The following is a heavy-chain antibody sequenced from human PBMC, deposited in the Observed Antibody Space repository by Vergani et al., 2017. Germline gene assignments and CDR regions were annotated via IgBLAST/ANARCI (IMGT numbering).Heavy chain of an antibody. D-gene: IGHD2-21*01. CDR2: IYYSGST. J-gene: IGHJ4*02. V-gene: IGHV4-30-4*01. CDR3: ARDSSNHIVDY. Sequence: QLQLQESGPGLVKPSETLSLTCTVSGGSISSSSYYWSWIRQPPGKGLEWIGYIYYSGSTYYNPSLKSRVTISVDTSKNQFSLKLSSVTAADTAVYYCARDSSNHIVDYWGQGTLVTVS. CDR1: GGSISSSSYY.